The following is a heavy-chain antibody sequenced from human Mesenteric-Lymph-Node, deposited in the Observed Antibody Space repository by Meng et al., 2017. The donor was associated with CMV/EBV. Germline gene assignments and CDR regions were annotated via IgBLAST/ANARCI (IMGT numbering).Heavy chain of an antibody. J-gene: IGHJ6*02. D-gene: IGHD2-15*01. CDR2: IYYSGST. V-gene: IGHV4-59*01. CDR1: GGSISSYY. CDR3: ARDCGGGSCYSGGFYYHGLDV. Sequence: SETLSLTCTVSGGSISSYYWSWIRQPPGKGLEWIGYIYYSGSTNYNPSLKSRVTISVDTSKNQFSLKLSSVTAADTAVYYCARDCGGGSCYSGGFYYHGLDVWGQGTAVTVSS.